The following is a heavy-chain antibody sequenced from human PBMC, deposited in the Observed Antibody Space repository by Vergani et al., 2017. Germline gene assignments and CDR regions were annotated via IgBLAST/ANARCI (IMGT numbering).Heavy chain of an antibody. D-gene: IGHD3-10*02. Sequence: EVQLVESGGGIVKPGGSLRLSCVASGFTSAGYAMHWVRQAPGKGLEWVSGISWNSNSIGYADSVKGRFTISRDNAKNSLYLQMNSLRAEDTALYYCAKDLGTLSGGGWFDPWGQGTLVTVSS. CDR2: ISWNSNSI. J-gene: IGHJ5*02. CDR3: AKDLGTLSGGGWFDP. CDR1: GFTSAGYA. V-gene: IGHV3-9*02.